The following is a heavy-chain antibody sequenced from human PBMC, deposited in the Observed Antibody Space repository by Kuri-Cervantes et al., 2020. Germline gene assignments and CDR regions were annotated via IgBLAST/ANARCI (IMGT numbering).Heavy chain of an antibody. Sequence: ASVKVSCKASGYTFTSYGISWVRQAPGQGLEWMGWISAYNGSTNYAQKLQGRVTMTTDTSTSTAYMELRSLRSDDTAVYYCYCRLLSGDYENWGQGTLVTVSS. CDR2: ISAYNGST. CDR3: YCRLLSGDYEN. V-gene: IGHV1-18*01. D-gene: IGHD4-17*01. CDR1: GYTFTSYG. J-gene: IGHJ4*02.